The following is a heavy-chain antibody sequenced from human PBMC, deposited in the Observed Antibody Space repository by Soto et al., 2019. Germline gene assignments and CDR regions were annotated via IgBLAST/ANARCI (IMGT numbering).Heavy chain of an antibody. CDR3: ASEYCGGDCSQYGMEV. V-gene: IGHV1-18*01. D-gene: IGHD2-21*02. Sequence: ASVKVSCKASGYTFTSYGISWVRQAPGQGLEWMGWISAYNGNTNYAQKLQGRVTMTTDTSTSTAYMELRSLRSDDTAVYYCASEYCGGDCSQYGMEVWGQGTTVTVSS. CDR1: GYTFTSYG. CDR2: ISAYNGNT. J-gene: IGHJ6*02.